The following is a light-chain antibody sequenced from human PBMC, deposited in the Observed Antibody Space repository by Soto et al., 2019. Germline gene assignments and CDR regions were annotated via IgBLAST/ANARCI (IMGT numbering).Light chain of an antibody. CDR3: QQYGSSSLFT. Sequence: EVVLTHSPGTLSLSPGERATLSCRASQSVSSSYLAWYQQKPGQAPRLLMYGASSRATGIPDRFSGSGSGTDFTLTISRLEPEDFAVYYCQQYGSSSLFTFGPGTKVDNK. CDR2: GAS. V-gene: IGKV3-20*01. J-gene: IGKJ3*01. CDR1: QSVSSSY.